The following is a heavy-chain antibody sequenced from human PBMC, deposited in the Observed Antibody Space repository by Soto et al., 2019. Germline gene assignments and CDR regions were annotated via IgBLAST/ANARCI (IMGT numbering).Heavy chain of an antibody. J-gene: IGHJ4*02. CDR2: INPSGGST. D-gene: IGHD4-17*01. CDR3: ARDRGAFHAFDN. Sequence: QVQLVQSGAEVKKPGASVRVSCKASGYTFTSFYMHWVRQAPGQGLEWMGVINPSGGSTTYAQNFQGRVTVTRDTSTSPGYIELKRLRTEDTAVFYCARDRGAFHAFDNWGQGTLVTVSS. V-gene: IGHV1-46*01. CDR1: GYTFTSFY.